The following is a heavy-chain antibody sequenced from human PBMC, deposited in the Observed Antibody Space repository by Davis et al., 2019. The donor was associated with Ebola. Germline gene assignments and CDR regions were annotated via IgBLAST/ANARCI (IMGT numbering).Heavy chain of an antibody. V-gene: IGHV1-18*01. J-gene: IGHJ6*04. Sequence: ASVKVSCKASGYTFTSYGISWVRQAPGQGLEWMGWISAYNGITNYAQKLQGRVTMTTDTSTSTAYMELRSLRSDDTAVYYCARDALTYYDILTGPIGMDVWGKGTTVTVSS. CDR3: ARDALTYYDILTGPIGMDV. CDR2: ISAYNGIT. CDR1: GYTFTSYG. D-gene: IGHD3-9*01.